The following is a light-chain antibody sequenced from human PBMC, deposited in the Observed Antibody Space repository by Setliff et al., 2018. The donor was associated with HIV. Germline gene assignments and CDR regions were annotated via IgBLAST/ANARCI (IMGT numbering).Light chain of an antibody. CDR1: SSDVGGYNY. V-gene: IGLV2-11*01. J-gene: IGLJ1*01. CDR2: DVS. Sequence: QSALTQPRSVSGSPGQSVTISCTGTSSDVGGYNYVSWYQQYPGKAPKLMVYDVSKRPSGVPDRFSGSKSGNTASLTISRLQAEDEAEYYCCSYAGSYTFPYVFGTGTKVTVL. CDR3: CSYAGSYTFPYV.